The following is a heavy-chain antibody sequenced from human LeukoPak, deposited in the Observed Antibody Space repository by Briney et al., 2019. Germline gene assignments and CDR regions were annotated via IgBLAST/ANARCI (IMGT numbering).Heavy chain of an antibody. D-gene: IGHD2-15*01. V-gene: IGHV4-59*08. Sequence: KSSETLSLTCNVSGGSISSYYWSWIRQPPGKGLEWIGYIYHSGSPNSGTTDYNPSLKSRVTISVDTSKNQFSLKLSSVTAADTAMYYCARHGSATFDYWGQGTLVTVSS. CDR3: ARHGSATFDY. J-gene: IGHJ4*02. CDR1: GGSISSYY. CDR2: IYHSGSPNSGTT.